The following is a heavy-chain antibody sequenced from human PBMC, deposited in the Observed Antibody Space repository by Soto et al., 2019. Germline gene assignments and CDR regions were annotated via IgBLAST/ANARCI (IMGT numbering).Heavy chain of an antibody. CDR3: AHRPTAPGSRLGFGELYVWFDP. CDR2: IYWDDDK. V-gene: IGHV2-5*02. J-gene: IGHJ5*02. CDR1: GFSLSTSGVG. Sequence: PTETLTLTCTVSGFSLSTSGVGVGWIRQPPGKALEWLALIYWDDDKRYSPPLKSRLTITKDTSKNQVVLTMTNMDPVDTATYYCAHRPTAPGSRLGFGELYVWFDPWGQGTLVTVSS. D-gene: IGHD3-10*01.